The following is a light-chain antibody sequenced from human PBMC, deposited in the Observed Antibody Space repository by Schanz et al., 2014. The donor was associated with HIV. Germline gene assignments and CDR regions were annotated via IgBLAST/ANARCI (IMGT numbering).Light chain of an antibody. CDR3: LPFHSAPRHVV. Sequence: QYHYWFQQQPGQAPRTLIYDTSNKHSWTPARFSGSLLVGKAALTLSGAHHEDEVDYCCLPFHSAPRHVVFGAGPRLTVL. V-gene: IGLV7-46*01. CDR2: DTS. CDR1: QY. J-gene: IGLJ3*02.